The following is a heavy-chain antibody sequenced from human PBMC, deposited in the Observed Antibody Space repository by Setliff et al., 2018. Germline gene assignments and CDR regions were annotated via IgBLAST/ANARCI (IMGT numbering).Heavy chain of an antibody. D-gene: IGHD2-15*01. V-gene: IGHV1-18*01. Sequence: GASVKVSCKASGYTFTSYGISWVRQAPGQGLEWMGWISAYNGNTNYAQKLQGRVTMTTDTSTSTAYMELRSLRSDDTAVYYCASDLVGYCSGGSCYDWDYWGQGTLVTVSS. J-gene: IGHJ4*02. CDR2: ISAYNGNT. CDR1: GYTFTSYG. CDR3: ASDLVGYCSGGSCYDWDY.